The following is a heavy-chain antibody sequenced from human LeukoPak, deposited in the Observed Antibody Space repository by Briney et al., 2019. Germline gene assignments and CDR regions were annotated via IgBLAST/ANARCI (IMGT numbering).Heavy chain of an antibody. CDR3: ARHTSYYDSTGYYYGGDWFDP. V-gene: IGHV4-59*08. Sequence: SEPLSLTCSVPGLSISSYYWSWIRQPPGKGLEWIGYIHYSGSTKYNPSLKSRVAISVDASKNQFSLKLSSVTAADTAVYYCARHTSYYDSTGYYYGGDWFDPWGQGTLVTVSS. CDR1: GLSISSYY. D-gene: IGHD3-22*01. CDR2: IHYSGST. J-gene: IGHJ5*02.